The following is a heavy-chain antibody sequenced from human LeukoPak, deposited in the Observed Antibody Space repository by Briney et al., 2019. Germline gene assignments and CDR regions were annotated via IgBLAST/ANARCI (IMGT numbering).Heavy chain of an antibody. V-gene: IGHV1-2*02. Sequence: GASVKVSCKACGYTFTGYYMHWVRQAPGQGREWMGWINPNSGGTNYAQKFQGRVTMTRDTSISTGYMWLSRLRSDDTAVYYCARLGWSSSSVAGYYYYMDVWGKGTTVTVSS. CDR2: INPNSGGT. J-gene: IGHJ6*03. CDR1: GYTFTGYY. CDR3: ARLGWSSSSVAGYYYYMDV. D-gene: IGHD6-6*01.